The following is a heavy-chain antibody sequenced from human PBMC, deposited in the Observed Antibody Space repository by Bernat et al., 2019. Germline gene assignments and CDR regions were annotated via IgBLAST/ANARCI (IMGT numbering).Heavy chain of an antibody. V-gene: IGHV4-34*01. CDR1: GGSFSGYY. Sequence: QVQLQQWGAGLLKPSETLSLTCAVYGGSFSGYYWSWIRQPPGKGLEWMGEINHSGSTNYNPSLKRRVTISVDTSKNQFSLKLSSVTAADTAVYYCARGGRYQPLLYGDFDYWGQGTLVTVSS. J-gene: IGHJ4*02. CDR3: ARGGRYQPLLYGDFDY. CDR2: INHSGST. D-gene: IGHD2-2*02.